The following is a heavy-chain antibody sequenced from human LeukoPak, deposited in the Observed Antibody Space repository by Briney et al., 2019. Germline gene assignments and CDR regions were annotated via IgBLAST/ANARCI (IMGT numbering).Heavy chain of an antibody. D-gene: IGHD6-6*01. V-gene: IGHV4-34*01. CDR2: INHSGST. CDR1: GGSFSGYY. CDR3: AIVRRGIAARPVNWFDP. Sequence: SETLSLTCAVYGGSFSGYYWSWLRQPPGKGLEWIGEINHSGSTNYNPSLKSRVTISVDTSKNQFSLKLSSVTAADTAVYYCAIVRRGIAARPVNWFDPWGQGTLVTVSS. J-gene: IGHJ5*02.